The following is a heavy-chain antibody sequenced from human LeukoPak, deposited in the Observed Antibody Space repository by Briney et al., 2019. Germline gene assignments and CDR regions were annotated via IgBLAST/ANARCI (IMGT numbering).Heavy chain of an antibody. D-gene: IGHD2-21*02. CDR3: ASCNAGGDCFDDAFDI. CDR2: ISAYNGNT. J-gene: IGHJ3*02. Sequence: ASVKVSCKASGYTFTSYGISWVRQAPGQGLEWMGWISAYNGNTNYAQKLQGRVTMTTDTPTSTAYMELRSLRSDDTAVYYCASCNAGGDCFDDAFDIWGQGTMVTVSS. CDR1: GYTFTSYG. V-gene: IGHV1-18*01.